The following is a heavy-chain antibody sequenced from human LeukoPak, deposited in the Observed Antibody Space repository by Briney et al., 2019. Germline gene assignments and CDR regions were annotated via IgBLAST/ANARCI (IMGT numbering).Heavy chain of an antibody. CDR3: ARDGGQWLAHFDY. J-gene: IGHJ4*02. CDR2: IYYSGST. V-gene: IGHV4-31*03. Sequence: SETLSLTCTVSGGSISSGGYYWSWIRQHPGKGLEWIGYIYYSGSTYYNPSLKSRVTISVDTSKNQFSLKLSSVTAADTAVYYCARDGGQWLAHFDYWGQGTLVTVSS. CDR1: GGSISSGGYY. D-gene: IGHD6-19*01.